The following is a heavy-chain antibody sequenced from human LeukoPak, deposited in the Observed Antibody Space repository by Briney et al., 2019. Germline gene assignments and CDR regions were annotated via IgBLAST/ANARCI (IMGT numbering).Heavy chain of an antibody. CDR3: ASEMNDYSPPYYFDY. CDR1: GFTFSSYS. Sequence: GGSLRLSCAASGFTFSSYSMSWVRQAPGNGLEWVANIKQDGSEKYYVDSVKGRFTISRDNAKNSLYLQMNSLRAEDTAVYYCASEMNDYSPPYYFDYWGQGTLVTVSS. J-gene: IGHJ4*02. CDR2: IKQDGSEK. V-gene: IGHV3-7*01. D-gene: IGHD4-11*01.